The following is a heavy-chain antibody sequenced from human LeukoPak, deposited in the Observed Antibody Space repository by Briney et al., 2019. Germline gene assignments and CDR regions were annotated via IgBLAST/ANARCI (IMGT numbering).Heavy chain of an antibody. CDR3: ARGKLAYCGGDCWGSDAFDI. Sequence: ASVKVSCKASGYTFTGYYMHWVRQAPGQGLEWMGWINPNSGGTNYAQKFQGRVTMTRDTSISTAYMELSRLRSDDTAVYYCARGKLAYCGGDCWGSDAFDIWGQGTMVTVSS. CDR1: GYTFTGYY. J-gene: IGHJ3*02. D-gene: IGHD2-21*02. V-gene: IGHV1-2*02. CDR2: INPNSGGT.